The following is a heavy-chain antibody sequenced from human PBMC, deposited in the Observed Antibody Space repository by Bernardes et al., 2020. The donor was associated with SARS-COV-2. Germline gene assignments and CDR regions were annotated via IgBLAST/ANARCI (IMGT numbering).Heavy chain of an antibody. CDR3: ARSGYRTPRSIDY. V-gene: IGHV4-34*01. D-gene: IGHD3-16*02. J-gene: IGHJ4*02. CDR1: GGSFSGYY. CDR2: INHSGST. Sequence: SETLSLTCAVYGGSFSGYYWSWMRQPPGKGLEWIGEINHSGSTNYNPSLKSRVTISVDTSKNQFSLKLSSVTAADTAVYYCARSGYRTPRSIDYWGQGTLVTVSS.